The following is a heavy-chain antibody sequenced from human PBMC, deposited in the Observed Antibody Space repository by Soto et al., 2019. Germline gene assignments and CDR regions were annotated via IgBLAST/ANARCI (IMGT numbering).Heavy chain of an antibody. CDR1: GFTFSSYS. V-gene: IGHV3-48*01. J-gene: IGHJ4*02. CDR2: ISSSSSTI. CDR3: ARDIWVLGYSGYDSPPL. Sequence: EVQLVESGGGLVQPGGSLRLSCAASGFTFSSYSMNWVRQAPGKGLEWVSYISSSSSTIYYADSVKGRFTISRDNAKNSLYLQMNSLRAEDTAVYYCARDIWVLGYSGYDSPPLWGQGTLVTVSS. D-gene: IGHD5-12*01.